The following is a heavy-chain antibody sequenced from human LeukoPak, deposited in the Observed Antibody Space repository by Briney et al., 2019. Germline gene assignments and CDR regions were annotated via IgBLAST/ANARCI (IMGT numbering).Heavy chain of an antibody. CDR1: GVSISSGGYY. V-gene: IGHV4-31*03. D-gene: IGHD2-2*01. CDR2: ICYSGST. CDR3: ARVRGCSSTSCYGDDNWFDP. J-gene: IGHJ5*02. Sequence: PSETLSLTCTVSGVSISSGGYYWSWIRQHPGKGLEWFGYICYSGSTYYNPSLKSRVTISVDTSKNQFSLKLSSVTAADTAVYYCARVRGCSSTSCYGDDNWFDPWGQGTLVTVSS.